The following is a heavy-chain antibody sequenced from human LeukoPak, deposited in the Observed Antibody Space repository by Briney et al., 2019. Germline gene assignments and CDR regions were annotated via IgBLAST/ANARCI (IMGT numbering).Heavy chain of an antibody. V-gene: IGHV4-34*01. CDR2: INHSGST. CDR1: GGSFGGHY. D-gene: IGHD6-13*01. CDR3: ARSPEAAGVRFDY. Sequence: PSETLSLTCAVDGGSFGGHYWSWVRQPPGKGLEWIGEINHSGSTNYNPSLKSRVTISVDTSKNQSSLKLSSVTAADTAVYYCARSPEAAGVRFDYWGQGTLVTVSS. J-gene: IGHJ4*02.